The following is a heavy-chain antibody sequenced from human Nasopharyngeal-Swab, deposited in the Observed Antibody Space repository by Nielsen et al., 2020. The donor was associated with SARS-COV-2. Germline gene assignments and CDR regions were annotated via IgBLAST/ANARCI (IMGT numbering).Heavy chain of an antibody. D-gene: IGHD1-26*01. CDR2: IYNDGSST. J-gene: IGHJ4*02. Sequence: GESLKISCTVSGFTFTDYWMDWLRQSPGKGPVWLSRIYNDGSSTTYADSVRGRFTISRDNARNTLFLQLHSLRAEDTAVYYCARESYSWSWYGPDYWGQGTQVTVSS. V-gene: IGHV3-74*03. CDR1: GFTFTDYW. CDR3: ARESYSWSWYGPDY.